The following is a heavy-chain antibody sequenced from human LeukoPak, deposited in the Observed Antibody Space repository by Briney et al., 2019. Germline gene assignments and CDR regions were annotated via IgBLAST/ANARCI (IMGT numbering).Heavy chain of an antibody. Sequence: ASVKVSCKASGYTFTGYYMHWVRQAPGQGLEWMGWINPNSGGTNYAQKFQGWVTMTRDTSISTAYMELSGLRSDDTAVYYCASGAAAGPNDAFDIWGQGTMVTVSS. CDR1: GYTFTGYY. J-gene: IGHJ3*02. CDR3: ASGAAAGPNDAFDI. CDR2: INPNSGGT. V-gene: IGHV1-2*04. D-gene: IGHD6-13*01.